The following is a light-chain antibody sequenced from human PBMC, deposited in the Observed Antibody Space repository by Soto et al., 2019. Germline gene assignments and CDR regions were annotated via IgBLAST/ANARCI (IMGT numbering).Light chain of an antibody. CDR2: GAS. Sequence: EIVLTQSPGTLSLSPGERGTRSCRASQSVSSSYLAWYQQKPGQAPRLLIYGASSRATGIPDRFSGSGSGTDFTLTISRLEPEDFAVYYCQQYGSSPQTFGQGTKVDIK. CDR1: QSVSSSY. V-gene: IGKV3-20*01. J-gene: IGKJ1*01. CDR3: QQYGSSPQT.